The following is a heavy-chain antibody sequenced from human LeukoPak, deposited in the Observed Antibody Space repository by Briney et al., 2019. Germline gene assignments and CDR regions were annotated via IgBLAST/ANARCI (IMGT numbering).Heavy chain of an antibody. CDR1: GGSISSYY. Sequence: SQTLSLTCTVSGGSISSYYWSWIRQPPGKGLEWIGYIYYSGSTNYNPSLKSRVTISVDTSKNQFSLKLSSVTAADTAVYYCARDLRLEFGELSRAFDIWGQGTMVTVSS. J-gene: IGHJ3*02. CDR3: ARDLRLEFGELSRAFDI. V-gene: IGHV4-59*01. D-gene: IGHD3-10*01. CDR2: IYYSGST.